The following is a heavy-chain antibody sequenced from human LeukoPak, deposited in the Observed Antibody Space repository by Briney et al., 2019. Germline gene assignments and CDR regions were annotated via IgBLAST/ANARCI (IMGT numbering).Heavy chain of an antibody. CDR1: GFTFSHYW. V-gene: IGHV3-74*01. CDR2: INSDGSST. CDR3: ARVWGSDAFDI. D-gene: IGHD3-16*01. Sequence: PGGSLRLSCAASGFTFSHYWMQWVRQAPGKGLVWVSRINSDGSSTTYADSLKGRFTISRDNAKNTLYLQMNSLRAEDTAEYYCARVWGSDAFDIWGQGTMVTVSS. J-gene: IGHJ3*02.